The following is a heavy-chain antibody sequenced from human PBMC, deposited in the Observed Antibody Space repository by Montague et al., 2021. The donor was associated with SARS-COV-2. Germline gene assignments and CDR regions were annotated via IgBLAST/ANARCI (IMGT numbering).Heavy chain of an antibody. CDR2: VYFTGKT. V-gene: IGHV4-59*13. CDR3: ARGDNYTSGWHPSGVLNY. D-gene: IGHD6-19*01. CDR1: GGSIGNYY. Sequence: SETLSLTCTVSGGSIGNYYWSWIRQSPGRGLEWIGYVYFTGKTNXNPSLKSRVTISVDTSKNQFSLRLTSVIAADSAVYYCARGDNYTSGWHPSGVLNYWGQGAPVIVSS. J-gene: IGHJ4*02.